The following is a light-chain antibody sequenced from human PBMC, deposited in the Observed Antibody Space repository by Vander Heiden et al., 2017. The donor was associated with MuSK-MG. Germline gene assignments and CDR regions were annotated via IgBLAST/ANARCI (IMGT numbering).Light chain of an antibody. V-gene: IGKV1-39*01. CDR1: QSIISY. CDR3: LQSDSTPQT. Sequence: IQMTQSPSSLSASVGDRVTITCRASQSIISYLNWYQQKPGKAPKLLIYAASSLQSGVPSRFSGSGSGTDFTLTISSLQPEDFATYYCLQSDSTPQTFGQGTKVEIK. CDR2: AAS. J-gene: IGKJ1*01.